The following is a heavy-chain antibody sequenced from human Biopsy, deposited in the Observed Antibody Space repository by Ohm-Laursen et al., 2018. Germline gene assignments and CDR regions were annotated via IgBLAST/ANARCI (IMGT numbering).Heavy chain of an antibody. J-gene: IGHJ2*01. D-gene: IGHD3-9*01. CDR2: ISYNERT. Sequence: SQTLSLTCTVSGGSISSYFWAWIRQRPGKGLEWIGYISYNERTHYNPSLTSRLAISFDTSNNRISLQLRSVSVADTAVYYCVREPKTGTAEAWYFDLWGRGSPVTVPS. CDR3: VREPKTGTAEAWYFDL. CDR1: GGSISSYF. V-gene: IGHV4-31*03.